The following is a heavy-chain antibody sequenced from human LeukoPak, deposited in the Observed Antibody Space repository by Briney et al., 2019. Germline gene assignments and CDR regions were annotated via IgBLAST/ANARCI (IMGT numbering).Heavy chain of an antibody. Sequence: SETLSLTCTVSGGSISSGDYYWSWIRQPPGKGLEWIGYIYYSGSTYYNPSLKSRVTISVDTSKNQFSLKLSSVTAADTAVYYCARVEGGYGADYFDYWGQGTLVTVSS. CDR1: GGSISSGDYY. V-gene: IGHV4-30-4*01. CDR2: IYYSGST. CDR3: ARVEGGYGADYFDY. J-gene: IGHJ4*02. D-gene: IGHD5-12*01.